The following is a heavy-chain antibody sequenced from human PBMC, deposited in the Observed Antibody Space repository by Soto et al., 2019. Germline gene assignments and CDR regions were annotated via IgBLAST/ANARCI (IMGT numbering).Heavy chain of an antibody. Sequence: QVQPQLWGPGLLKPSETLSLNCGVFNLYVCEYFWTWIRQPPGKGLEWLGEITPSGSTNYNPSLKGRLTISLATSKNQFSLRLTSVTAADTAVYYCATGDDLDYWGQGALVTVSS. V-gene: IGHV4-34*02. CDR3: ATGDDLDY. CDR1: NLYVCEYF. J-gene: IGHJ4*02. CDR2: ITPSGST. D-gene: IGHD3-3*01.